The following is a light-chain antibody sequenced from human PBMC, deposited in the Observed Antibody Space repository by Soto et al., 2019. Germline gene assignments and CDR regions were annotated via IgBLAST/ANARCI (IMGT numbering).Light chain of an antibody. CDR2: GPS. CDR1: LPIDST. CDR3: QHYNNWLGT. V-gene: IGKV3-15*01. Sequence: VMTQSPATLSGSRGERVTLSCRANLPIDSTLAWYQQKPGQAPRLLIYGPSTRATGIPARFSRSGSGTEFTLTISSLQSEDFAVYYCQHYNNWLGTFGGGTKVEIK. J-gene: IGKJ4*01.